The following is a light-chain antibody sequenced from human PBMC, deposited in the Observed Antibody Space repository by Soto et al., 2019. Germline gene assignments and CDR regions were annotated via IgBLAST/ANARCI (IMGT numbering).Light chain of an antibody. CDR2: DVS. J-gene: IGLJ1*01. Sequence: QSVLTQPASVSGSPGQSITISCTGTSSDVGGYNYVSWYQQHPGKAPKLMIYDVSNRPSGVSNRFSGSKSGNTASLTISGLQAEDEADYYCSSYTSSSTVXGTGTKVTVL. CDR3: SSYTSSSTV. V-gene: IGLV2-14*01. CDR1: SSDVGGYNY.